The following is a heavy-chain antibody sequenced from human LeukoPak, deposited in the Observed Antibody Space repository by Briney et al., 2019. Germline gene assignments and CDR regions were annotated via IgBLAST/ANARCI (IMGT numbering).Heavy chain of an antibody. D-gene: IGHD5-24*01. CDR3: ARVGRWLQGWYFDL. CDR2: INPNSGGT. V-gene: IGHV1-2*06. Sequence: ASVKVSCKASGYTFTGYYMHWVRQAPGQGLERVGRINPNSGGTNYAQKFQGRVTMTRDTSISTAYMELSRLRSDDTAVYYCARVGRWLQGWYFDLWGRGTLVTVSS. CDR1: GYTFTGYY. J-gene: IGHJ2*01.